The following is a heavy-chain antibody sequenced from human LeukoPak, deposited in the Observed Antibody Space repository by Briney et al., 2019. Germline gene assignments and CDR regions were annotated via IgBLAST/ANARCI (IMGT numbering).Heavy chain of an antibody. CDR2: IYYSGST. D-gene: IGHD1-26*01. V-gene: IGHV4-39*01. CDR1: GGSISSSSYY. J-gene: IGHJ4*02. Sequence: PSETLSLTCTVSGGSISSSSYYCGWIRQPPGKGLEWIATIYYSGSTYYSPSLKSRVTISVDTSNNQFSLKLSSVTAADTALYHCSTSRGTSYYFDYWGLGTLITVSS. CDR3: STSRGTSYYFDY.